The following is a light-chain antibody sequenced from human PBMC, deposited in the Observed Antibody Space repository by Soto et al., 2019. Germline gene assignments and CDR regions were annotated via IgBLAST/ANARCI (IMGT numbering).Light chain of an antibody. CDR2: EVS. Sequence: QSVLTQPASVSGSPGQSITISCTGTSSDVGSYNLVSWYQQHPGKAPKLMIYEVSKRPSGVSNRFSGSKSGNTASLTISGLQAEDEADYYCCSYAGSSIVVFGGGTKLT. V-gene: IGLV2-23*02. CDR1: SSDVGSYNL. J-gene: IGLJ2*01. CDR3: CSYAGSSIVV.